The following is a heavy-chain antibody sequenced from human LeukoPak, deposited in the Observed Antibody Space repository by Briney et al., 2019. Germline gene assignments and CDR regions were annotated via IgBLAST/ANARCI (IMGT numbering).Heavy chain of an antibody. CDR2: ISYDGGNK. J-gene: IGHJ3*02. Sequence: PGRSLRLSCAASGFTFSSYAMHWVRQAPGKGLEWVAIISYDGGNKYYADSVKGRFTISRDNSKNTLYLQMSSLRAEDTAVYYCARDPEVGATGDAFDIWGQGTMVTVSS. D-gene: IGHD1-26*01. V-gene: IGHV3-30-3*01. CDR1: GFTFSSYA. CDR3: ARDPEVGATGDAFDI.